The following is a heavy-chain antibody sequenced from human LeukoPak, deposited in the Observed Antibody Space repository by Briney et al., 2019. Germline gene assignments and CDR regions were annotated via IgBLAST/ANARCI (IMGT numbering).Heavy chain of an antibody. Sequence: ASVKVSCTASGYTFTSYHMHWVRQAPGQGLEWMGIINPSGGSTNYAQRFRGRVTMTRDMSTGTVYMELSSLTSEDTAVYYCAREAVTIFGLVRTQTTKGPHRFDPWGQGTLVTVSS. CDR3: AREAVTIFGLVRTQTTKGPHRFDP. J-gene: IGHJ5*01. CDR1: GYTFTSYH. D-gene: IGHD3-3*01. CDR2: INPSGGST. V-gene: IGHV1-46*01.